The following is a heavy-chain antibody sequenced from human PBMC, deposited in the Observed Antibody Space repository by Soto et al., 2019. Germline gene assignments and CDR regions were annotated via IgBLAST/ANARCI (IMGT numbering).Heavy chain of an antibody. J-gene: IGHJ4*02. CDR2: ISGSGGST. CDR3: AKKRTAVTGSYYFDF. CDR1: GLTCSSYA. D-gene: IGHD6-19*01. V-gene: IGHV3-23*01. Sequence: GGSLRLSWAASGLTCSSYAMIWVRQATGKGLEWVSGISGSGGSTDYADSVKGRFTISRDNSKNTMYLQMNSLRAEDTAVYYCAKKRTAVTGSYYFDFWGQGTLVTVSS.